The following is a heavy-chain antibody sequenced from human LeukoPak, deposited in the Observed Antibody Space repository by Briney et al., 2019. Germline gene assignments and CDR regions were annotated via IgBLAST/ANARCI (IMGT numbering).Heavy chain of an antibody. D-gene: IGHD2-2*01. J-gene: IGHJ3*02. CDR3: ARDLGVVRAFDI. CDR2: INPNSGGT. CDR1: GYTFTGYY. V-gene: IGHV1-2*02. Sequence: ASVKVSCKASGYTFTGYYMHWVRQAPGQGLEWMGWINPNSGGTNYAQKFQGRVTMTRDTSISTAYMELSRLRSDDTAVYYCARDLGVVRAFDIWGQATMVTVSS.